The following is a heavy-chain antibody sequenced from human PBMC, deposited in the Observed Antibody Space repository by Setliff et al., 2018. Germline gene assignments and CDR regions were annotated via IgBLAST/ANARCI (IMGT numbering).Heavy chain of an antibody. CDR3: ARAGISSDIY. CDR2: ISGGDGNT. J-gene: IGHJ4*02. D-gene: IGHD3-9*01. Sequence: GASVKVSCKASGYIFKSYGISWVRQAPGQGLEWMGWISGGDGNTKYSQKFQDRLTITRDTSATTGYMELSSLRSEDTAVYYCARAGISSDIYWGQGTLVTVSS. CDR1: GYIFKSYG. V-gene: IGHV1-3*01.